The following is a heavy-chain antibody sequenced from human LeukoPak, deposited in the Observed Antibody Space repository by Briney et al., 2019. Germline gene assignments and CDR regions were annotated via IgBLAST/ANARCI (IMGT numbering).Heavy chain of an antibody. D-gene: IGHD3-22*01. CDR2: ISWNSGSI. CDR3: AKDQGYYDSSGSPDVKGWFDP. V-gene: IGHV3-9*01. J-gene: IGHJ5*02. CDR1: GFTFDDYA. Sequence: PGRSLRLSCAASGFTFDDYAMHWVRQAPGKGLEWVSGISWNSGSIGYADSVKGRFTISRDNSKNTLYLQMNSLRAEDTAVYYCAKDQGYYDSSGSPDVKGWFDPWGQGTLVTVSS.